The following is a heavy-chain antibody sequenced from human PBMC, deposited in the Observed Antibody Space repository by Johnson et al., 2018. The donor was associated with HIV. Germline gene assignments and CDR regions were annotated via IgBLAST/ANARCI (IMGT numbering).Heavy chain of an antibody. Sequence: QVQLVESGGGVVQPGRSLRLSCAASGFTFSSYGMHWVRQAPGKGLEWVAIISYDETYKDYADSVKGRFTISRDNSKNTLYLQMNSLRAGDTAVYYCARETVTSGAFDIWGQGTMVTVSS. D-gene: IGHD4-11*01. CDR2: ISYDETYK. CDR3: ARETVTSGAFDI. CDR1: GFTFSSYG. V-gene: IGHV3-30*03. J-gene: IGHJ3*02.